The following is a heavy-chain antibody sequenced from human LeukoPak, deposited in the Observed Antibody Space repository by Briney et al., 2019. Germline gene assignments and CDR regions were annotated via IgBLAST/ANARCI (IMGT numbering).Heavy chain of an antibody. CDR2: IYYSGST. CDR1: GGSISSYY. J-gene: IGHJ5*02. Sequence: SETLFLTCTVSGGSISSYYWSWIRQPPGKGLEWIGYIYYSGSTNYNPSLKSRVTISLDTSKNQFSLKLSSVTAADTAVYYCARGEYYYDSHWFDPWGQGTLVTVSS. D-gene: IGHD3-22*01. V-gene: IGHV4-59*01. CDR3: ARGEYYYDSHWFDP.